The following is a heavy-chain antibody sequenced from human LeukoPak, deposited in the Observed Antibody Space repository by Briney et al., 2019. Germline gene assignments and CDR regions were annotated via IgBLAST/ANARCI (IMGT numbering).Heavy chain of an antibody. CDR3: ARQPPAGSGGYYYYIDV. CDR2: IYPGDSDT. CDR1: GYSFTSYW. V-gene: IGHV5-51*01. D-gene: IGHD3-10*01. Sequence: GESLKISCKGSGYSFTSYWIAWVRQMTGKGLEWMGIIYPGDSDTRYSPSFQGQVTISADKSISTAYLQWSSLKASDTAMYYCARQPPAGSGGYYYYIDVWGKGTTVTVSS. J-gene: IGHJ6*03.